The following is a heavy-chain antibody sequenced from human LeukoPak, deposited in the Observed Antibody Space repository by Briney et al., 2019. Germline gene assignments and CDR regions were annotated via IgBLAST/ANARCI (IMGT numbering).Heavy chain of an antibody. CDR2: IDPNSGGT. CDR3: ARVSYGDYGFDY. Sequence: ASVKVSCKASGYTFTGYYMHWVRQAPGQGLEWMGWIDPNSGGTNYAQKFQGRVTMTRDTSISTAYMELSRLRSDDTAVYYCARVSYGDYGFDYWGQGTLVTVSS. V-gene: IGHV1-2*02. D-gene: IGHD4-17*01. J-gene: IGHJ4*02. CDR1: GYTFTGYY.